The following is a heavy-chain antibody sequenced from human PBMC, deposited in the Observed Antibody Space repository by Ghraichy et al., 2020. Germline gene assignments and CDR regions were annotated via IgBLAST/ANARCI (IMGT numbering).Heavy chain of an antibody. Sequence: LSLTCAASGFTFSSYWMSWVRQAPGKGLEWVANIKQDGSEKYYVDSVKGRFTISRDNAKNSLYLQMNSLRAEDTAVYYCARTISSGWLLYFDLWGRGTLVTVSS. D-gene: IGHD6-19*01. J-gene: IGHJ2*01. V-gene: IGHV3-7*01. CDR1: GFTFSSYW. CDR2: IKQDGSEK. CDR3: ARTISSGWLLYFDL.